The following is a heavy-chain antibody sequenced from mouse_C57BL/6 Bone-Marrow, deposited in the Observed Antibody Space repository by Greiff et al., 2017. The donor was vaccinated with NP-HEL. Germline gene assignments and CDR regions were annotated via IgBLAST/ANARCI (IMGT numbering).Heavy chain of an antibody. V-gene: IGHV1-15*01. J-gene: IGHJ3*01. CDR2: IDPETGGT. CDR3: SNWDGAWFAY. Sequence: VKLQESGAELVRPGASVTLSCKASGYTFTDYEMHWVKQTPVHGLEWIGAIDPETGGTAYNQKFKGKAILTADKSSSTAYMELRSLTSEDSAVYYCSNWDGAWFAYWGQGTLVTVSA. CDR1: GYTFTDYE. D-gene: IGHD4-1*01.